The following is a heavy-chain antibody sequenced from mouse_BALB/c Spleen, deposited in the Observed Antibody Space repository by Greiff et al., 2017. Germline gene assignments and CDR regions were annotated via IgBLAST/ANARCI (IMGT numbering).Heavy chain of an antibody. CDR1: GFTFSDYY. CDR3: ARGATHFYYAMDY. D-gene: IGHD3-1*01. J-gene: IGHJ4*01. Sequence: EVMLVESGGGLVKPGGSLKLSCAASGFTFSDYYMYWVRQTPEKRLEWVATISDGGSYTYYPDSVKGRFTISRDNAKNNLYLQMSSLKSEDTAMYYCARGATHFYYAMDYWGQGTSVTVSS. V-gene: IGHV5-4*02. CDR2: ISDGGSYT.